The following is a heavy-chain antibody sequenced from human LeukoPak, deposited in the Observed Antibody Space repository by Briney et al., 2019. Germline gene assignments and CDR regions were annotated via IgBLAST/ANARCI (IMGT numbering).Heavy chain of an antibody. V-gene: IGHV4-34*01. D-gene: IGHD6-19*01. CDR1: GGSFTGSFSTYY. Sequence: PSETLSLTCAVSGGSFTGSFSTYYWSWNHRPPGKDLEWIGEINHSGSTTYNPSLKSRVTISIDTSKNHFSLKLSSVTAADTAMYYCARNGWYSVDYWGQGTQVIVSS. CDR3: ARNGWYSVDY. CDR2: INHSGST. J-gene: IGHJ4*02.